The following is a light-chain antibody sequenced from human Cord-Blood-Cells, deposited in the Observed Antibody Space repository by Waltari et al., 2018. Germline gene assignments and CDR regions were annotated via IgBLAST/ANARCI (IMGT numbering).Light chain of an antibody. CDR2: AVI. CDR3: SSYTSSSTLV. J-gene: IGLJ3*02. V-gene: IGLV2-14*03. Sequence: QTALTQPASVSGSPGQSPTISCTGTTSYVGGYTNVSWYQQPQGKAPKLLIYAVIIRPSGVSNRLAGSKSSNTDALAISGLQAEDEADYYCSSYTSSSTLVFGGGTLLTVL. CDR1: TSYVGGYTN.